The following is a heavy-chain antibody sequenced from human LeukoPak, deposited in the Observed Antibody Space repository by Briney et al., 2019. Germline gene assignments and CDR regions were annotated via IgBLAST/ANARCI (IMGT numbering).Heavy chain of an antibody. CDR2: ISYDGSNK. CDR1: GFTFSSYA. J-gene: IGHJ4*02. Sequence: GGSLRLSCAASGFTFSSYAMHWVRQAPGKGLEWVAVISYDGSNKYYADSVKGRFTISRDNSKNTLYLQINSLRADDTALYYCARGMTASAFDCWGQGTPVTVSS. D-gene: IGHD5-18*01. CDR3: ARGMTASAFDC. V-gene: IGHV3-30-3*01.